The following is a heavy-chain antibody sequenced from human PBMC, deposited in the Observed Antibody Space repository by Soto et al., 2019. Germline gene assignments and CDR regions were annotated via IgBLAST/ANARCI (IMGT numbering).Heavy chain of an antibody. CDR2: INHSGST. CDR1: GGSFSGYY. V-gene: IGHV4-34*01. J-gene: IGHJ5*02. Sequence: SETLSLTCAVYGGSFSGYYWSWIRQPPGKGLEWIGEINHSGSTNYNPSLKSRVTISVDTSKNQFSLKLSSMTAADTAVYYCARGLGSSSWYNWFDPWGQGTLVTVSS. CDR3: ARGLGSSSWYNWFDP. D-gene: IGHD6-13*01.